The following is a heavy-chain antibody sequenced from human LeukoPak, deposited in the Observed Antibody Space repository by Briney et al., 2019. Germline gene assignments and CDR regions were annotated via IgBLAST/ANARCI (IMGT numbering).Heavy chain of an antibody. Sequence: GGSLRLSCAASGFTVSSSYMNWVRQAPGKGLEWVSVIYSGGSTYYADSVKGRFTISRDNAKNSLYLQMNSLRDEDTAVYYCASTGLYHYFDYWGQGTLVTVSS. J-gene: IGHJ4*02. D-gene: IGHD1-14*01. V-gene: IGHV3-53*01. CDR2: IYSGGST. CDR3: ASTGLYHYFDY. CDR1: GFTVSSSY.